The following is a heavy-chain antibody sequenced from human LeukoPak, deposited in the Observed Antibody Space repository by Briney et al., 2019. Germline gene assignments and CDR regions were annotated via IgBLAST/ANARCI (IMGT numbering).Heavy chain of an antibody. CDR3: ARRSRNGLDAFDI. D-gene: IGHD1-14*01. CDR1: AYTFTGYY. V-gene: IGHV1-2*02. Sequence: AASVKVSCKASAYTFTGYYLHWVRQAPGQGLEWMGWIDPNNGDIKYAQKFQGRVTMTRDRSISTAYMELSRLTSDDTALYYCARRSRNGLDAFDIWGQGTTVTVSS. J-gene: IGHJ3*02. CDR2: IDPNNGDI.